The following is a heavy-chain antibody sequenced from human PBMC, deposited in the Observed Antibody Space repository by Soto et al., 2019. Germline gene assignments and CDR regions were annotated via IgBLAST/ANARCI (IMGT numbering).Heavy chain of an antibody. V-gene: IGHV6-1*01. CDR3: ARENDFWSGDHYGMDV. D-gene: IGHD3-3*01. CDR1: GDSVSSNSAA. CDR2: TYYRSKWYN. J-gene: IGHJ6*02. Sequence: SQTLSLTCAISGDSVSSNSAAWNWIRQSPSRGLEWLGRTYYRSKWYNDYAVSVKSRVTINPDTSKNQFSLHLNSVTPEDTAVYYCARENDFWSGDHYGMDVWGQGTTVTVSS.